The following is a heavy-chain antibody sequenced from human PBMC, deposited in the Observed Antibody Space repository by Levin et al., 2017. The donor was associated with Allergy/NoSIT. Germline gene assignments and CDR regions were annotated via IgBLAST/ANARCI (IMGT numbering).Heavy chain of an antibody. CDR1: GFTFSSYA. V-gene: IGHV3-23*01. CDR2: ISGSGGST. J-gene: IGHJ4*02. D-gene: IGHD3-10*01. CDR3: AQTAILWFGELSMFDY. Sequence: GGSLRLSCAASGFTFSSYAMSWVRQAPGKGLEWVSAISGSGGSTHYADSVKGRFTISRDNSKNTLYLQMNSLRAEDTAVYYFAQTAILWFGELSMFDYWGQGTLVTVSS.